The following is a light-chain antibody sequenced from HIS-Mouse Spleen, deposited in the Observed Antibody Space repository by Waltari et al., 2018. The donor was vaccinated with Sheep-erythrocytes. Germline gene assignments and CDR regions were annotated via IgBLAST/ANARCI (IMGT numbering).Light chain of an antibody. CDR2: DVS. V-gene: IGLV2-11*01. J-gene: IGLJ1*01. Sequence: QSALTQNSSVSGSPGQSVTISCTGTSTDGGGYNYVSWYQQHPGKAPKLMIYDVSKRPSGVPDRFSGSKSGNTASLTISGLQAEDEADYYCCSYAGSYNHVFATGTKVTVL. CDR3: CSYAGSYNHV. CDR1: STDGGGYNY.